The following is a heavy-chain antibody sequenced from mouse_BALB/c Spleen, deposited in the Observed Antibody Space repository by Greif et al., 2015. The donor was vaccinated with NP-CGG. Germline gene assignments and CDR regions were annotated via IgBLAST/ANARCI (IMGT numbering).Heavy chain of an antibody. Sequence: QVQLKDSGPGLVQPSQSLSITCTVSGFSLTSYGVHWVRQSPGEGLEWLGVIWSGGSTDYSAAFISRLSISKDNSKSQVFFKMNSLQADDTAIYYCACNSMDYWGQGTSVTVSS. CDR1: GFSLTSYG. J-gene: IGHJ4*01. CDR2: IWSGGST. CDR3: ACNSMDY. V-gene: IGHV2-4-1*01.